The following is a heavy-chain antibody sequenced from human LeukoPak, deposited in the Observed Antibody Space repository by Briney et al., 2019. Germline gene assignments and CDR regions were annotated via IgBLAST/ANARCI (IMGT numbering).Heavy chain of an antibody. J-gene: IGHJ6*03. CDR2: IIPIFGTA. V-gene: IGHV1-69*06. Sequence: SVKVSCKASGGTFSSYAISWVRQAPGQGLEWMGGIIPIFGTANYAQKFQGRVTITADKSTSTAYMELSSLRSEDTAVYYCARVSRSWPSKNYYYYYMDVWGKGTTVTVSS. CDR1: GGTFSSYA. D-gene: IGHD6-13*01. CDR3: ARVSRSWPSKNYYYYYMDV.